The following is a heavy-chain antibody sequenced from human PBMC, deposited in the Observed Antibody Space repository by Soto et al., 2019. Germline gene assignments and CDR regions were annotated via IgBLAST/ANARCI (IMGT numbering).Heavy chain of an antibody. CDR1: GFTFSSYG. V-gene: IGHV3-30*18. CDR3: AKDHHYGMDV. J-gene: IGHJ6*02. CDR2: ISYDGSNK. Sequence: WGSLRLSCAASGFTFSSYGMHWVRQAPGKGLEWVAVISYDGSNKYYADSVKGRFTISRDNSKNTLYLQMNSLRAEDTAVYYCAKDHHYGMDVWGQGTTVTVSS.